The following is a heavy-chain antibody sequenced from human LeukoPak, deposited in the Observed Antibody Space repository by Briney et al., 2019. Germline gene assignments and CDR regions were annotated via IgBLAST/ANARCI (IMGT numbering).Heavy chain of an antibody. CDR1: GGSLNSYY. J-gene: IGHJ4*02. V-gene: IGHV4-59*01. D-gene: IGHD3-10*01. CDR2: IYYSGRT. CDR3: ARDTAPSDSGTY. Sequence: SQTLSLTCTFSGGSLNSYYWSWIRQPPGKGLEFIGYIYYSGRTNYNSSLKRRVTISVDTSKNQFSLKLSSVTAADTAVYYCARDTAPSDSGTYWGQGTLVTVSS.